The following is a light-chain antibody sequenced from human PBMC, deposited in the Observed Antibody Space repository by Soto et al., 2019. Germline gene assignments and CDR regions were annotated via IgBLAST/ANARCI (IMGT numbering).Light chain of an antibody. V-gene: IGKV1-33*01. J-gene: IGKJ1*01. CDR2: DAT. Sequence: DSQMTQSPSSLSASVGDRVAITCQDSQDVTNNLTWYQHKPGTAPKLLIYDATDWETGVPSRFSGTGSGTDFTFTISSLQPEDIAIYYCQQYDNCPSTFGQGTKV. CDR3: QQYDNCPST. CDR1: QDVTNN.